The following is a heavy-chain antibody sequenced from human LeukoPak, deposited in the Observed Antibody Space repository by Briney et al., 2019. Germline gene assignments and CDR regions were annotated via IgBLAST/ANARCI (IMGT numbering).Heavy chain of an antibody. J-gene: IGHJ4*02. Sequence: GGSLRLSCAASGFIFSGFWMSWVRQAPGKGLEWVATIKTDGSEIYYVESVRGRFTISRDNAKNSVYLQMSSLRGEDTAVYYCAREGTLRAHWDPFDYWGQGTLVTVSS. D-gene: IGHD7-27*01. V-gene: IGHV3-7*01. CDR2: IKTDGSEI. CDR3: AREGTLRAHWDPFDY. CDR1: GFIFSGFW.